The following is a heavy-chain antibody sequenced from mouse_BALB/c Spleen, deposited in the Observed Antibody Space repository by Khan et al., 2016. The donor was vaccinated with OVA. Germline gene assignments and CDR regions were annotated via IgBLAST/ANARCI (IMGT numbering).Heavy chain of an antibody. Sequence: EVQLQESGPGPVNPSQSLSLTCTVTGYSITSDYAWNWIRPLPGNKLVWMGYISYSGRTSYNPSLTSRISITRATSKNQVFLQLNSVHSAETATYCCAIAVTITTVEATYFDYWGQGTTLTVSS. CDR1: GYSITSDYA. J-gene: IGHJ2*01. CDR2: ISYSGRT. CDR3: AIAVTITTVEATYFDY. D-gene: IGHD1-1*01. V-gene: IGHV3-2*02.